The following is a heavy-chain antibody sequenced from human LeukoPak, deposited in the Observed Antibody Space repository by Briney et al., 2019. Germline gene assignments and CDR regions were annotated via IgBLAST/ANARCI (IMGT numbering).Heavy chain of an antibody. V-gene: IGHV3-33*01. CDR2: IWYDGSNK. J-gene: IGHJ6*04. CDR1: GFTFSSYG. Sequence: QPGRSLRLSCAASGFTFSSYGMHWVRQAPGKGLEWVAVIWYDGSNKYYADSVKGRFTISRDNSKNTLYLQMNSLRAEDTAVYYCARGPYSSSPWYYYGMDVWGKGTTVTVSS. CDR3: ARGPYSSSPWYYYGMDV. D-gene: IGHD6-13*01.